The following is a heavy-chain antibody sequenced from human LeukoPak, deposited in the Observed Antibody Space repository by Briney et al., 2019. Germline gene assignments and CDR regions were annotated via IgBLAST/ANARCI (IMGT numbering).Heavy chain of an antibody. V-gene: IGHV3-23*01. Sequence: GGSLRLSCATSGFMFSSYAMSWVRQAPGKGLEWVSVISGSGDKTYYADSVKGRFTISRDKSKNTMYLQMSSLRAEDTAVYYCAKANVISGNYVGYAVDVWGQGTTVTVSS. CDR3: AKANVISGNYVGYAVDV. CDR1: GFMFSSYA. J-gene: IGHJ6*02. CDR2: ISGSGDKT. D-gene: IGHD3-10*01.